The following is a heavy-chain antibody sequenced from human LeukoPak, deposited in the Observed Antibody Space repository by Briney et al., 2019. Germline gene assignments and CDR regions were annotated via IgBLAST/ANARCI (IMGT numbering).Heavy chain of an antibody. CDR2: INDSGSS. V-gene: IGHV4-34*01. CDR1: GGSFGGYY. D-gene: IGHD1-26*01. CDR3: VKSGGYGLIDY. J-gene: IGHJ4*02. Sequence: SETLSLTCAVYGGSFGGYYWSWIRQPPGKGLEWIGEINDSGSSNYIPSLKSRVTISVDRSKNQFSLWLSSVTAADTAMYYCVKSGGYGLIDYWGQGTLVTVS.